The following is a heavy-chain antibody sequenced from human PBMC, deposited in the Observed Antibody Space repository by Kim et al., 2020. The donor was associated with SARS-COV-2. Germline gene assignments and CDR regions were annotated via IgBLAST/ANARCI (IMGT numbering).Heavy chain of an antibody. D-gene: IGHD3-22*01. J-gene: IGHJ6*02. V-gene: IGHV3-13*04. CDR3: ARSLRSYDSSGYYHFYYYGMDV. CDR2: IGTAGDT. Sequence: GGSLRLSCAASGFTFSSYDMHWVRQATGKGLEWVSAIGTAGDTYYPGSVKGRFTISRENAKNSLYLQMNSLRAGDTAVYYCARSLRSYDSSGYYHFYYYGMDVWGQGTTVTVSS. CDR1: GFTFSSYD.